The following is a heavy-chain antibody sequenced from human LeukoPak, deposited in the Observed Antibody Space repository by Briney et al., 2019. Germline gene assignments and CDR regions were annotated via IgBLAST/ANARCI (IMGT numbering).Heavy chain of an antibody. J-gene: IGHJ4*02. CDR1: GGSISSRSYY. CDR3: ARHRVGDYGLYYFDY. Sequence: SETLSLTCTVSGGSISSRSYYWGWIRQPPGKGLEWIGSIYYNGSTYYNPSLKSRVTISVDTSKNQFSLKVTSVTAADTAVYYCARHRVGDYGLYYFDYWGQRTLVTVSS. CDR2: IYYNGST. V-gene: IGHV4-39*01. D-gene: IGHD4-17*01.